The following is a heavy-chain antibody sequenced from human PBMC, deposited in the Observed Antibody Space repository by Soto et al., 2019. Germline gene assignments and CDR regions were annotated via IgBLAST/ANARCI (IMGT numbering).Heavy chain of an antibody. CDR2: ISSNGGST. J-gene: IGHJ4*02. CDR1: GFTFSSYA. V-gene: IGHV3-64*01. CDR3: GRGPGYYFDY. Sequence: EVQLVESGGGLVQPGGSLRLSCAASGFTFSSYAMHWVRQAPGKGLEYVSAISSNGGSTYYANSVKGRFTISRDNSKNTLYLQMGSLRAEDMAVYYCGRGPGYYFDYWGQGTRVTVSS.